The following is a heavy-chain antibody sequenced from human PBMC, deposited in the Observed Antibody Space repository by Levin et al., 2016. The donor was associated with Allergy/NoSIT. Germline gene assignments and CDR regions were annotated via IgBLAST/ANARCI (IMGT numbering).Heavy chain of an antibody. CDR3: ARVGAAGSSDY. J-gene: IGHJ4*02. V-gene: IGHV3-74*01. Sequence: WIRQPPGKGLVWVSRINSDGSSTSYADSVKGRFTISRDNAKNTLYLQMNSLRAEDTAVYYCARVGAAGSSDYWGQGTLVTVSS. D-gene: IGHD6-13*01. CDR2: INSDGSST.